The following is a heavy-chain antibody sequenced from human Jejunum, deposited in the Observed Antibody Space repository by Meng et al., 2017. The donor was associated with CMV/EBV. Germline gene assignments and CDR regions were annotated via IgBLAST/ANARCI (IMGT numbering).Heavy chain of an antibody. CDR3: ARDPGVGYFYSGTDV. V-gene: IGHV4-59*01. D-gene: IGHD1-26*01. CDR1: GGSITGYS. CDR2: IYNSGNT. Sequence: GGSITGYSWSWIRQPPGKGLECIGYIYNSGNTYYNPCLKGRVTLSVDTSKTQFSLNLNSVTAADTALYYCARDPGVGYFYSGTDVWGQGTTVTVSS. J-gene: IGHJ6*02.